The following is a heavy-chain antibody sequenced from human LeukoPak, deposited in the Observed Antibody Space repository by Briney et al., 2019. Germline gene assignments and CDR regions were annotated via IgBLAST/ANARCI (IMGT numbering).Heavy chain of an antibody. CDR1: GFTFSSYE. J-gene: IGHJ5*02. CDR3: ARLPGFCSSTSCYSGIDWFDP. CDR2: ISSSGSTI. D-gene: IGHD2-2*01. Sequence: GGSLRLSCAASGFTFSSYEMNWVRQAPGKGLVWVSYISSSGSTIYYADSVKGRFTISRDNAKNSLYLQMNSLRAEDTAVYYCARLPGFCSSTSCYSGIDWFDPWGQGTLVTVSS. V-gene: IGHV3-48*03.